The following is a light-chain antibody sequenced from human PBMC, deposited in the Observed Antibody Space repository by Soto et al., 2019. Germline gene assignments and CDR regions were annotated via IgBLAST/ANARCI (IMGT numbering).Light chain of an antibody. Sequence: QSALTQPAFLSGSPGQSITISCTGTSGDIGGYNFVSWYQQHPGQAPKLIIYDVTNRPSGLSNPYSGSKSCNTASLTISGLQAEDEADYYCSSYSTSRPGMFGGGTEVTVL. CDR3: SSYSTSRPGM. J-gene: IGLJ3*02. CDR1: SGDIGGYNF. CDR2: DVT. V-gene: IGLV2-14*01.